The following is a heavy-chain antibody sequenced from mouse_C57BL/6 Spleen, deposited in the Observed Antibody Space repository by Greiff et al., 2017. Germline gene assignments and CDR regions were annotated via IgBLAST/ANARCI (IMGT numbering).Heavy chain of an antibody. CDR1: GYAFSSSW. D-gene: IGHD3-3*01. Sequence: QVQLQQSGPELVKPGASVKISCKASGYAFSSSWMNWVKQRPGKGLEWIGRIYPGDGDTNYNGKFKGKDTLTADKSSSTAYMQLSSLTSEDSAVYFCAREGDLYAMDYWGQGTSVTVSS. CDR3: AREGDLYAMDY. V-gene: IGHV1-82*01. J-gene: IGHJ4*01. CDR2: IYPGDGDT.